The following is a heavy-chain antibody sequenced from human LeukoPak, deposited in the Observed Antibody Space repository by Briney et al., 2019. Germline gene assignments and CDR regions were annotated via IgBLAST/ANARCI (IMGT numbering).Heavy chain of an antibody. CDR3: ARNCGGDCHDAFDI. V-gene: IGHV4-59*01. D-gene: IGHD2-21*01. J-gene: IGHJ3*02. CDR2: IYYSGST. CDR1: GGSISSYY. Sequence: PSETLSLTCTVSGGSISSYYWSWIRQPPGKGLEWIGYIYYSGSTNYNPYLKSRVTISVDTSKNQFSLKLSSVTAADTAVYYCARNCGGDCHDAFDIWGQGTMVTVSS.